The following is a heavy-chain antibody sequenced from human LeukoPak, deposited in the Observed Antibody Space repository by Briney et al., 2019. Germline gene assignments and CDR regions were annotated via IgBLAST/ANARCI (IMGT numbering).Heavy chain of an antibody. J-gene: IGHJ5*02. CDR2: IIPIVGSA. CDR3: AAGGGIMVRGVKGWFDP. CDR1: GDSFSSYT. Sequence: SVKVSCKPSGDSFSSYTFSWVRQAPGQGLEWMGRIIPIVGSATYSQKFQGRVTVTADKSTSTTYMELRSLRSEDTAVYYGAAGGGIMVRGVKGWFDPWGQGTLVTVSS. D-gene: IGHD3-10*01. V-gene: IGHV1-69*08.